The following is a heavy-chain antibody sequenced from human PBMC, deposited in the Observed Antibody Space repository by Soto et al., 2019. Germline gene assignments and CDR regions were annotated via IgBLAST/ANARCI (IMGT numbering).Heavy chain of an antibody. D-gene: IGHD2-15*01. CDR2: IIPILGIA. CDR3: ARVTHCSGGSCYDGGAFDI. J-gene: IGHJ3*02. Sequence: GASVKVSCKASGGTFSSYTISWVRQAPGQGLEWMGRIIPILGIANYAQKFQGRVTITADKSTSTAYMELSSLRSEDTAVYYCARVTHCSGGSCYDGGAFDIWGQGTMVTVSS. V-gene: IGHV1-69*02. CDR1: GGTFSSYT.